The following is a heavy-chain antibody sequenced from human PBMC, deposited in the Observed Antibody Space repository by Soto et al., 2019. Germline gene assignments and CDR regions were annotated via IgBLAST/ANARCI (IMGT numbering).Heavy chain of an antibody. D-gene: IGHD1-1*01. CDR3: ARVRTPRALLNDY. V-gene: IGHV4-34*01. CDR2: INHSGST. J-gene: IGHJ4*02. Sequence: SETLSLTCAVYGGSFSGYYWSWIRQPPGKGLEWIGEINHSGSTNYNPSLKSRVTISVDTSKNQFSLKLSSVTAADTAVYYCARVRTPRALLNDYWGQGTLVTVSS. CDR1: GGSFSGYY.